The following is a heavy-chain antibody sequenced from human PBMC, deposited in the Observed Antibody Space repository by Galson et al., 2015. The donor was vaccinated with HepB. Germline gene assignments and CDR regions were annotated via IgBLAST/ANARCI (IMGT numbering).Heavy chain of an antibody. J-gene: IGHJ5*02. V-gene: IGHV1-2*06. Sequence: SVKVSCKASGYTFTGYCMHWVRQAPGQGLEWMGRINPNSGGTNYAQKFQGRVTMTRDTSISTAYMELSRLRSDDTAVYYCARVEVTTLYNWFDPWGQGTLVTDSS. CDR3: ARVEVTTLYNWFDP. D-gene: IGHD4-17*01. CDR2: INPNSGGT. CDR1: GYTFTGYC.